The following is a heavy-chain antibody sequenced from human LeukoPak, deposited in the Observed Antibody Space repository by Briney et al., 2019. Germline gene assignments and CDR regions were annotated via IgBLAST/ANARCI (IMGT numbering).Heavy chain of an antibody. CDR3: ARDWNLRAFDY. CDR2: IWYDGSNK. J-gene: IGHJ4*02. V-gene: IGHV3-33*01. D-gene: IGHD1-1*01. Sequence: GSLRLSCAAAGFTFSSYGFHWVRQAPGKGLEWVAVIWYDGSNKYYADSVKGRFTISRDNSKNTLYLQMNSLRAEDTAVYYCARDWNLRAFDYWGQETLVTVSS. CDR1: GFTFSSYG.